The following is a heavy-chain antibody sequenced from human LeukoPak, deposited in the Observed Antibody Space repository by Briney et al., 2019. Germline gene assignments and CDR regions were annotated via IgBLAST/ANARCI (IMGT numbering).Heavy chain of an antibody. CDR2: IYYSGST. CDR3: ARSHCSSTSCYLEGLVMTVFDY. Sequence: SETLSLTCTVSGGSISSYYWSWIRQPPGKGLEWIGYIYYSGSTNYNPSLKSRVTISLDTSKNQFSLKLSSVTAADTAVYYCARSHCSSTSCYLEGLVMTVFDYWGQGTLVTVSS. J-gene: IGHJ4*02. V-gene: IGHV4-59*01. D-gene: IGHD2-2*01. CDR1: GGSISSYY.